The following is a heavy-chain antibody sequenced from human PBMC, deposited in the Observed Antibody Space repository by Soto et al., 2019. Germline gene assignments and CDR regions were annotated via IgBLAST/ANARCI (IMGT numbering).Heavy chain of an antibody. CDR2: IKSKNDGGAT. V-gene: IGHV3-15*07. J-gene: IGHJ3*02. CDR3: TTDAQWGI. D-gene: IGHD2-8*01. CDR1: GLTFNNAC. Sequence: GGSLRLSCAASGLTFNNACMNWVLQAPGKGLEWVGRIKSKNDGGATEYSAPVKDRFTISRDDSKNTLYLQMNSLKTEDTAVYYCTTDAQWGIWGQGTMVTVSS.